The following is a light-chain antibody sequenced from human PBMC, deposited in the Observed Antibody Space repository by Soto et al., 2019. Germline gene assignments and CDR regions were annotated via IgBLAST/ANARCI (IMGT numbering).Light chain of an antibody. CDR1: SSDVGAYDY. Sequence: QSVLTQPRSVSGSPGQSVAISCTGTSSDVGAYDYVSWYQQHPGKAPKLMIYDVTKRPSGVPDRFSGSKSGNTASLTISGLQPEDESDYYCRSYAGSPYVFGTGTKVTVL. J-gene: IGLJ1*01. V-gene: IGLV2-11*01. CDR2: DVT. CDR3: RSYAGSPYV.